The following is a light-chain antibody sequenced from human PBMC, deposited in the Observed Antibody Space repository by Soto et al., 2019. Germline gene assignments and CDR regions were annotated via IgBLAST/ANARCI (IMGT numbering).Light chain of an antibody. CDR3: MQALQTPT. V-gene: IGKV2-28*01. CDR1: QSLLHSNGYNY. Sequence: DIVMTQSPLSLSVTTGEPASISCRSSQSLLHSNGYNYLDWYLQKPGQSPQVLIYVGSNRASGVPDRFSGSGSGTDFTLKISRVEAEDVGVYYCMQALQTPTFGKGTKVDIK. CDR2: VGS. J-gene: IGKJ1*01.